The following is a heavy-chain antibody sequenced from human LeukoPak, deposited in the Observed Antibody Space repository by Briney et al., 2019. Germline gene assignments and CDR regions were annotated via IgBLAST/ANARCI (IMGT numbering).Heavy chain of an antibody. CDR1: GYTFTGYY. Sequence: ASVKVSCKASGYTFTGYYIHWVRQAPGQGLEWMGWVDPTNGATSYAQKFQGRVTMTTDTSTNTAYMELSWLTSDDTAVFYCARPRIESGGYYYGHWRQGTLVTVSS. CDR2: VDPTNGAT. V-gene: IGHV1-2*02. D-gene: IGHD3-22*01. CDR3: ARPRIESGGYYYGH. J-gene: IGHJ1*01.